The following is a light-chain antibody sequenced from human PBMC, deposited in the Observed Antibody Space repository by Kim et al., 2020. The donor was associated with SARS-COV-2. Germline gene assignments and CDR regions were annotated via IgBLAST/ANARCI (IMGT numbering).Light chain of an antibody. J-gene: IGLJ3*02. CDR1: SPNIGSNK. Sequence: GEGGTISGSGRSPNIGSNKVNWYQQLAGTAPKLHIYINSQRPSGVRDRFSGSKSGTSASLAISGLQSEDEADYYCAAWDESLNGPVFGGGTQLAVL. V-gene: IGLV1-44*01. CDR3: AAWDESLNGPV. CDR2: INS.